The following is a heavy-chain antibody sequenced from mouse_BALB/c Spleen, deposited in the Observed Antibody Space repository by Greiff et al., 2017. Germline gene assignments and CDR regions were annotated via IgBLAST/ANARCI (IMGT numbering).Heavy chain of an antibody. CDR1: GFTFSSFG. V-gene: IGHV5-17*02. Sequence: VQLKESGGGLVQPGGSRKLSCAASGFTFSSFGMHWVRQAPEKGLEWVAYISSGSSTIYYADTVKGRFTISRDNPKNTLFLQMTSLRSEDTAMYYCARGENYAMDYWGQGTSVTVSS. CDR2: ISSGSSTI. J-gene: IGHJ4*01. CDR3: ARGENYAMDY.